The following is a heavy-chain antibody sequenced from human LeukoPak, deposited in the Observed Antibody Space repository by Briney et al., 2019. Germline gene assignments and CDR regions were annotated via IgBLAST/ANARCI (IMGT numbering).Heavy chain of an antibody. Sequence: PGGSLRLSCVASGFTFSSYWMHWVRQDPRKGLVWVSRISGDGRNINYADSVRGRFTISRDNAKNSLYLQMNSLRAEDTALYYCAKTGAPSWKTYYFDYWGQGTLVTVSS. D-gene: IGHD7-27*01. CDR1: GFTFSSYW. CDR3: AKTGAPSWKTYYFDY. CDR2: ISGDGRNI. J-gene: IGHJ4*02. V-gene: IGHV3-74*01.